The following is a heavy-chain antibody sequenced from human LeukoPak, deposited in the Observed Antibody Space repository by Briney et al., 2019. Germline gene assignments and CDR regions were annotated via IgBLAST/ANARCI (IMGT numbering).Heavy chain of an antibody. Sequence: GESLKISCKGSGYNFTNYWIGWVRQMSGKGLEWMGIIYPGDSDTRYSPSFQGQVTISADKSIITAYLQWSSLKASDTAMYYCARTGYSSGWYGSFDIWGQGTLVTVSS. CDR3: ARTGYSSGWYGSFDI. V-gene: IGHV5-51*01. J-gene: IGHJ3*02. CDR1: GYNFTNYW. D-gene: IGHD6-19*01. CDR2: IYPGDSDT.